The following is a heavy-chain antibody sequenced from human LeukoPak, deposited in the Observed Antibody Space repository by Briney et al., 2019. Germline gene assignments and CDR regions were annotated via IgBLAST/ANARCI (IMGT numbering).Heavy chain of an antibody. D-gene: IGHD4-17*01. Sequence: SVKVSCKASGGTFSSYAISWVRQAPGQGLEWMGRIIPIFGIANYAQKFQGRVTITADKSTSTAYMELSSLRSEDTAVYYIARDVGPTVTSPRGNWFDPWGQGALVTVSS. CDR3: ARDVGPTVTSPRGNWFDP. J-gene: IGHJ5*02. CDR2: IIPIFGIA. CDR1: GGTFSSYA. V-gene: IGHV1-69*04.